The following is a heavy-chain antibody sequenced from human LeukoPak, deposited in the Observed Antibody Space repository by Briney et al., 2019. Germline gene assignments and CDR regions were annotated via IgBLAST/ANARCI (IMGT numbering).Heavy chain of an antibody. J-gene: IGHJ4*02. D-gene: IGHD3-9*01. CDR1: GFTFSRYG. Sequence: GGSLRLSCAASGFTFSRYGMHGVRQAPGKGLEGGAVIWYDGSNKYYADSVKGRFTISRDNSKDTLYLQMNSLRAEDTAVYYCARPYYDILTGYPYLPYYFDYWGQGTLVTVSS. V-gene: IGHV3-33*01. CDR3: ARPYYDILTGYPYLPYYFDY. CDR2: IWYDGSNK.